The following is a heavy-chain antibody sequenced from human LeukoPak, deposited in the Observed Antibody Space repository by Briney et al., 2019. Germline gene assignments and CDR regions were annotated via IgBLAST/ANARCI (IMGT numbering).Heavy chain of an antibody. CDR3: AKSYYDFPYYMDV. CDR2: IYSGGST. Sequence: SGGSLRLSCAASGFTVSSNYMSWVRQAPGKGLGWVSVIYSGGSTYYADSVKGRFTISRDNSKNTLYLQMNSLRAEDTAVYYCAKSYYDFPYYMDVWGKGTTVTVSS. CDR1: GFTVSSNY. J-gene: IGHJ6*03. V-gene: IGHV3-66*02. D-gene: IGHD3-3*01.